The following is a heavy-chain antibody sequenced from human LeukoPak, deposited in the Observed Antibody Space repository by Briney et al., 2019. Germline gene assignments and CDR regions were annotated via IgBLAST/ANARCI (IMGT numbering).Heavy chain of an antibody. D-gene: IGHD3-10*01. CDR1: GGSISSYY. CDR3: ARGSGVTMVRGVMFDY. V-gene: IGHV4-59*08. J-gene: IGHJ4*02. CDR2: IYYSGST. Sequence: SETLSLTCTVSGGSISSYYWSWIRQPPGKGLEWIGYIYYSGSTNYNPSLKSRVTISVDTSKNQFSLKLSSVTAADTAVYYCARGSGVTMVRGVMFDYWGQGTLVTVSS.